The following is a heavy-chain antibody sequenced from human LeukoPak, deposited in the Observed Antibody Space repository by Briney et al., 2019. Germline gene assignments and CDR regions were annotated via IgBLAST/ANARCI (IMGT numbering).Heavy chain of an antibody. CDR3: ARDRVVPAAPCWFDP. Sequence: MPSQTLSLTCTVSGDSIISGGYCWSWIRQHPGKGLEWIGYICYSGNTYYNPSLKSRVTISIDTSKNQFSLKLSSVTAADTAVYYCARDRVVPAAPCWFDPWGQGTLVTVSS. CDR2: ICYSGNT. D-gene: IGHD2-2*01. J-gene: IGHJ5*02. V-gene: IGHV4-31*03. CDR1: GDSIISGGYC.